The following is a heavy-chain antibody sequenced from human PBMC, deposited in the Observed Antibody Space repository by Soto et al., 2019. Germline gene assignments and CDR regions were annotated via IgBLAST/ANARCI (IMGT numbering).Heavy chain of an antibody. D-gene: IGHD5-12*01. CDR2: IYYSGST. J-gene: IGHJ4*02. V-gene: IGHV4-39*01. CDR1: GGSISSSSYY. Sequence: SETLSLTCTVSGGSISSSSYYWGWIRQPPGKGLEWIGSIYYSGSTYYNPSLKSRVTISVDTSKNQFSLKLSSVTAADTAVYYCARHGTSKYSGYDYFDYWGQGTLVTAPQ. CDR3: ARHGTSKYSGYDYFDY.